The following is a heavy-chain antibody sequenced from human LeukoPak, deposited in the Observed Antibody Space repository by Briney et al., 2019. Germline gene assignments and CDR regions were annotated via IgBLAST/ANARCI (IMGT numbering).Heavy chain of an antibody. J-gene: IGHJ4*02. CDR2: INHSGST. CDR3: ARYDFWSGKTLDY. V-gene: IGHV4-34*01. D-gene: IGHD3-3*01. CDR1: GGSFSGYY. Sequence: PSETLSLTCAVYGGSFSGYYWSWIRQPPGKGLEWIGEINHSGSTYYNPSLKSRVTISVDTSKNQFSLKLSSVTAADTAVYYCARYDFWSGKTLDYWGQGTLVTVSS.